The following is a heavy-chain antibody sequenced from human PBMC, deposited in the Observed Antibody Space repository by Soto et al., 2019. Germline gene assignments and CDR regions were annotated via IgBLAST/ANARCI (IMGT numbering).Heavy chain of an antibody. Sequence: SETLSITCTVSGGSISSSGYYWGWLRQPPGKGLEWIGSFYYSGTTYYNPSLKSPVTISVDTSKNQFSLNLNSVTAADTAVYFCARTASGGRYYYYMDVWGKGTTVTVSS. CDR3: ARTASGGRYYYYMDV. D-gene: IGHD5-18*01. V-gene: IGHV4-39*01. J-gene: IGHJ6*03. CDR1: GGSISSSGYY. CDR2: FYYSGTT.